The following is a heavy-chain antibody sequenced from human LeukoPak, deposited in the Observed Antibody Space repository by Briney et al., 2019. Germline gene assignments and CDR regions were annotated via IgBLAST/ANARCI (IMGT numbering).Heavy chain of an antibody. CDR1: GGSISSGGYY. J-gene: IGHJ1*01. V-gene: IGHV4-31*03. D-gene: IGHD2-15*01. Sequence: SQTLSLTCTVSGGSISSGGYYWSWIRQHPGKGLEWIGYIYYSGITYYNPSLKSRVTISVDTSKNQFSLKLSSVTAADTAVYYCARAPGYCSGGSCYTPPAEYIQHWGQGTLVTVSS. CDR3: ARAPGYCSGGSCYTPPAEYIQH. CDR2: IYYSGIT.